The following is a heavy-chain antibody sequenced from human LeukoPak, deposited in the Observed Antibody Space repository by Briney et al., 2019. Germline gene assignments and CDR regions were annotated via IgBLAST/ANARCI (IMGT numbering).Heavy chain of an antibody. CDR2: INHSGST. Sequence: SETLSLTCAVYGGSFSGYYWSWIRQPPGKGLEWTGEINHSGSTNYNPSLKSRVTISVDTSKNQFSLKLSSVTAADTAVYYCARGFCGGDCYSYFTPTTFDYWGQGTLVTVSS. D-gene: IGHD2-21*02. V-gene: IGHV4-34*01. J-gene: IGHJ4*02. CDR1: GGSFSGYY. CDR3: ARGFCGGDCYSYFTPTTFDY.